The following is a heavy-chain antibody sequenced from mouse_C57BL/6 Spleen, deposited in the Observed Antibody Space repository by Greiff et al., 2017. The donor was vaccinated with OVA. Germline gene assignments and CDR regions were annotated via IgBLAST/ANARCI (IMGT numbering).Heavy chain of an antibody. CDR2: IDPSDSYT. V-gene: IGHV1-69*01. CDR1: GYTFTSYW. D-gene: IGHD1-1*01. Sequence: QVQLKQPGAELVMPGASVKLSCKASGYTFTSYWMHWVKQRPGQGLEWIGEIDPSDSYTNYNQKFKGKSTLTVDKSSSTAYMQLSSLTSEDSAVYYCARGGDYYGSSLYAMDYWGQGTSVTVSS. J-gene: IGHJ4*01. CDR3: ARGGDYYGSSLYAMDY.